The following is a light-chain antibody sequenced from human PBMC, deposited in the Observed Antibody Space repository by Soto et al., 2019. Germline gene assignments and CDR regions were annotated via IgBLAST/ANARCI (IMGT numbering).Light chain of an antibody. Sequence: EIVMTQSPATLSVSPGERATLSCRASQSVSSNLAWYQQKPGQAPRLLIYGASTRATGIPARLSGSGSGTEFTLTISSLQSEDFAVYYCQQYNNWPPFVVTLGPGTKV. CDR3: QQYNNWPPFVVT. CDR2: GAS. V-gene: IGKV3-15*01. J-gene: IGKJ1*01. CDR1: QSVSSN.